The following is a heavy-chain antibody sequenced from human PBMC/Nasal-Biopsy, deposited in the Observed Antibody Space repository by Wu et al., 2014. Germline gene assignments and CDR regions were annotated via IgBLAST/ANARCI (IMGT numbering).Heavy chain of an antibody. J-gene: IGHJ6*03. D-gene: IGHD3-9*01. CDR3: ARVGYVDPSFFMDV. Sequence: TLSLTCTVSGGSINTYYWGWVRQPPGKGLEWIGHISYSGSTTYSRSLKGRISLSVDTSNKQFSLNLKSVTAADTAVYYCARVGYVDPSFFMDVWGRGTTVTVSS. V-gene: IGHV4-59*01. CDR2: ISYSGST. CDR1: GGSINTYY.